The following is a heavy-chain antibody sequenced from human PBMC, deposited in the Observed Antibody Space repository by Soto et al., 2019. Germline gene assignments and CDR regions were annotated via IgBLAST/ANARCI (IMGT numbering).Heavy chain of an antibody. CDR1: GYSFTSYW. Sequence: GESLKISCKASGYSFTSYWIIWVRQMPGRGLEWMGRIDPSDSYTDYNPAFQGDIIISSDKSTSTVYLQLTTLKASDNGMYYCARPQGGTDWLDPWGQGTLVTVSS. J-gene: IGHJ5*02. CDR2: IDPSDSYT. V-gene: IGHV5-10-1*01. D-gene: IGHD1-7*01. CDR3: ARPQGGTDWLDP.